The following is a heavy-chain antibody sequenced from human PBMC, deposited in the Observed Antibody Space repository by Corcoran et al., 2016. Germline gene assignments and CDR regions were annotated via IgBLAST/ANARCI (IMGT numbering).Heavy chain of an antibody. J-gene: IGHJ6*02. D-gene: IGHD6-6*01. CDR3: ARAYSSSSPYYYYGMDV. CDR2: INPSGGST. Sequence: QVQLVQSGAEVKKPGASVNVSCKASGYTFTSYYMHWVRQAPGQGLEWMGIINPSGGSTSYAQKFQGRGTMTRDTSTSTVYMELSSLRSEDTAVYYCARAYSSSSPYYYYGMDVWGQGTTVTVSS. V-gene: IGHV1-46*01. CDR1: GYTFTSYY.